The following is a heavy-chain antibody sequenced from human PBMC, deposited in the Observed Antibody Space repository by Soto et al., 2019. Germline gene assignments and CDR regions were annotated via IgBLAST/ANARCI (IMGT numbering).Heavy chain of an antibody. J-gene: IGHJ4*02. CDR2: ISGSGGST. CDR1: GFTFSCYA. V-gene: IGHV3-23*01. D-gene: IGHD2-2*02. Sequence: PGGALRLSCAASGFTFSCYAMSLVRQAPGKGLEWVSAISGSGGSTYYADSVKGRFTISRDNSKNTLYLQMNSLRVEDTAVYYCARDPNGYKDYWGQGTLVTVSS. CDR3: ARDPNGYKDY.